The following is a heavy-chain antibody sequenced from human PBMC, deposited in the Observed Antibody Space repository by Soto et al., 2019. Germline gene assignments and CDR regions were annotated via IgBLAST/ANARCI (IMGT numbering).Heavy chain of an antibody. CDR2: INTDGTTT. J-gene: IGHJ4*01. CDR3: ARGGSSGSHRRSFFDC. D-gene: IGHD3-16*02. CDR1: GFTSSSYW. Sequence: EVQLVESGGGLVQPGGSLRLSCAVSGFTSSSYWMHWVRQAPGKGLVWVSRINTDGTTTTYADSVKGRFTISRDNAKNNWDIEMNRLRAQATAVYYCARGGSSGSHRRSFFDCWGQGTLVTVSS. V-gene: IGHV3-74*01.